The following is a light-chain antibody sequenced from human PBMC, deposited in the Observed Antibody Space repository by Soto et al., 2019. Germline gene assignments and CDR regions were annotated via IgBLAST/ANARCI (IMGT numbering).Light chain of an antibody. V-gene: IGLV2-14*01. CDR3: GSYTSSRIYV. J-gene: IGLJ1*01. CDR2: EVS. CDR1: SSDVGGYNY. Sequence: QSALTQPASVSVSPGQSITISCTVTSSDVGGYNYVSWYQQHPGKAPKLMIYEVSNRPSGVSDRFSGSKSGNTASLTTSGLQAEDEADYYCGSYTSSRIYVFGAGTKVTVL.